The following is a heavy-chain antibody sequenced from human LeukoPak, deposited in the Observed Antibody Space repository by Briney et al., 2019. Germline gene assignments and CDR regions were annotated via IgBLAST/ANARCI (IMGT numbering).Heavy chain of an antibody. CDR2: ISGSGGST. CDR3: ANPGGNLPFDY. CDR1: GFTFSSYA. Sequence: PGGSLRLSCAASGFTFSSYAMSWVRQAPGKGLEWVSGISGSGGSTYYADSVKGRFTISRDNSKNTLDLQMNSLRAEDTAVYYCANPGGNLPFDYWGQGTLVTVSS. D-gene: IGHD4-23*01. V-gene: IGHV3-23*01. J-gene: IGHJ4*02.